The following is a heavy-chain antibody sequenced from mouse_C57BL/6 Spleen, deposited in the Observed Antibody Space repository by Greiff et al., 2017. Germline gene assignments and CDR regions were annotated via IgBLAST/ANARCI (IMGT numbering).Heavy chain of an antibody. J-gene: IGHJ2*01. D-gene: IGHD2-3*01. CDR2: IDPETGGT. Sequence: QVQLQQSGAELVRPGASVTLSCKASGYTFTDYEMHWVKQTPVHGLEWIGAIDPETGGTAYNQKFKGKAILTADKSSSTAYMELRSLTSEDSAVYYGTREGGYDGYYNYWGQGTTLTVSS. CDR3: TREGGYDGYYNY. V-gene: IGHV1-15*01. CDR1: GYTFTDYE.